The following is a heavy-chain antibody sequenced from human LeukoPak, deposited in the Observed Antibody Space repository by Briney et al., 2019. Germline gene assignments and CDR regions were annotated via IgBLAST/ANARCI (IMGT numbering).Heavy chain of an antibody. V-gene: IGHV3-21*01. CDR1: GFTFSSYS. Sequence: GGSVTLSCAASGFTFSSYSMKWVRQAPGKGLEWVSSISSSSSYIYYADSVKGRFTISRDNAKNSLYLQMDSLRAEDTAVYYCASHPIAAADPGYYFDYWGQGTLVTVSS. CDR2: ISSSSSYI. D-gene: IGHD6-13*01. J-gene: IGHJ4*02. CDR3: ASHPIAAADPGYYFDY.